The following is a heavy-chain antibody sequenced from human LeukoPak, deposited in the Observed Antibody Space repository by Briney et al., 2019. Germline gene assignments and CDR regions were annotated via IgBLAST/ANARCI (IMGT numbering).Heavy chain of an antibody. CDR1: GLTVSNNY. V-gene: IGHV3-66*01. J-gene: IGHJ5*02. CDR3: ARDKDA. Sequence: GGSLRLSCVVSGLTVSNNYMSWVSQAPGKGLEWVSVIYSDGTTRNADSVKGRFTISRDNSKNTVYLQMDSLRAEDTAVYYCARDKDAWGQGTLVTVFS. CDR2: IYSDGTT.